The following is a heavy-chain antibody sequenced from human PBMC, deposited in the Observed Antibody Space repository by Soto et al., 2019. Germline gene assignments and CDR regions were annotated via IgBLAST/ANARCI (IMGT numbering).Heavy chain of an antibody. Sequence: ASVKVSCKASGYTFTSYDINWVRQATGQGLEWMGWMNPNSGNTGYAQKFQGRVTMTRNTSISTAYMELSSLRSEDTAVYYCARGFIVNISATKDFDIWGQGEMVPVSS. J-gene: IGHJ3*02. V-gene: IGHV1-8*01. CDR3: ARGFIVNISATKDFDI. CDR1: GYTFTSYD. D-gene: IGHD2-21*01. CDR2: MNPNSGNT.